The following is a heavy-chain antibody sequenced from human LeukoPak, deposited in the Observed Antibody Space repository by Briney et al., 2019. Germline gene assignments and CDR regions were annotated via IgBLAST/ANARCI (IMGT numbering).Heavy chain of an antibody. J-gene: IGHJ6*02. CDR3: ARGIKTYYYDSREDV. CDR2: ISAYNGNT. CDR1: GYTFTSYG. D-gene: IGHD3-22*01. V-gene: IGHV1-18*01. Sequence: RASVKVSCKASGYTFTSYGISWVRQAPGQGLEWMGWISAYNGNTNYAQKLQGRVTMTTDTSTSTAYMELRSLRSDDTAVYYCARGIKTYYYDSREDVWGQGTTVTVPS.